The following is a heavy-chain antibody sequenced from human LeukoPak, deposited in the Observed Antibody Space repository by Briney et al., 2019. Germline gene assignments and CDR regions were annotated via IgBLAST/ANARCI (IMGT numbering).Heavy chain of an antibody. CDR1: GFTLEESG. V-gene: IGHV3-20*04. J-gene: IGHJ4*02. CDR2: INWNGATT. CDR3: ARSWGTAVPHFFDD. Sequence: GGSLRLSCVASGFTLEESGFSWIRQVPGKGLEWVAGINWNGATTAYADSVKGRFTISRDNAEASLYLQMNSLRGEDTAFYYCARSWGTAVPHFFDDWGQGTLVTVSS. D-gene: IGHD3-16*01.